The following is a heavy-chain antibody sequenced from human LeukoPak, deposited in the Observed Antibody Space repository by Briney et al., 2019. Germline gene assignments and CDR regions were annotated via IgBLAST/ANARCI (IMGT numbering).Heavy chain of an antibody. CDR1: GFTVSRNY. Sequence: GGSLRLSCAASGFTVSRNYMSWVRQAPGKGLVWVSIIYSGGSAYYADSVKGRFTISRDISKNTLYLQMNSLRAEDTAVYYCARLMDDSSGYFPDAFDIWGQGTMVTVSS. CDR3: ARLMDDSSGYFPDAFDI. J-gene: IGHJ3*02. D-gene: IGHD3-22*01. CDR2: IYSGGSA. V-gene: IGHV3-66*04.